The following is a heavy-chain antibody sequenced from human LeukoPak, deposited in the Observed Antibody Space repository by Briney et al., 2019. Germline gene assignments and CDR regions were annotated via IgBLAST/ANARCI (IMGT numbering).Heavy chain of an antibody. CDR3: ARATSYYYYGMDV. V-gene: IGHV3-74*01. D-gene: IGHD4-11*01. CDR1: GFTFSSYW. Sequence: GGSLRLSCAASGFTFSSYWMNWVRQAPGKGLVWVSRIASDGSSTTYADSVKGRFSISRDNAKNTLYLQMNSLRAEDTAVYYCARATSYYYYGMDVWGQGTTVTVSS. J-gene: IGHJ6*02. CDR2: IASDGSST.